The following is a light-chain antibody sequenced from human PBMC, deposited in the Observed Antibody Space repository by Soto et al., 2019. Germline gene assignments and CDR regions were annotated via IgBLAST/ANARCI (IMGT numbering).Light chain of an antibody. Sequence: SSELTQPPSVSVPPGQTASITCSGERLGDKYASWYQQKPGQSPVLVIYKDNKRPSGIPERFSGSNSGSTATLTISGTQAMDEADYYCQAWDNSTSYVFGTGTKLTVL. CDR1: RLGDKY. V-gene: IGLV3-1*01. CDR3: QAWDNSTSYV. J-gene: IGLJ1*01. CDR2: KDN.